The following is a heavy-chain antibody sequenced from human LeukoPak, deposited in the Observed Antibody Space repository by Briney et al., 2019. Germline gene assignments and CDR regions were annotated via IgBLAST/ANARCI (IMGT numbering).Heavy chain of an antibody. D-gene: IGHD2-2*01. V-gene: IGHV1-8*01. CDR1: GYTFTSYD. J-gene: IGHJ6*02. CDR3: ARGYCSSTSCWYYYYGMDV. CDR2: MNPNSGNT. Sequence: ASVKVSCKASGYTFTSYDINWVRQAPGQGLEWMGWMNPNSGNTGYAQKFQGRVIMTRNTSISTAYMELSSLRSEDTAVYYCARGYCSSTSCWYYYYGMDVWGQGTTVTVSS.